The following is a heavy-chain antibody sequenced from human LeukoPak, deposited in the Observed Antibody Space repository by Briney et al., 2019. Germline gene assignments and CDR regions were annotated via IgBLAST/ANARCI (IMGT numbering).Heavy chain of an antibody. V-gene: IGHV1-2*02. CDR2: INPNSGGT. CDR3: ARVLLWFGESAWDSYYMDV. J-gene: IGHJ6*03. Sequence: ASVKVSCKASGYTFTSYYMHWVRQAPGQGLEWMGWINPNSGGTNYAQKFQGRVTMTRDTSISTAYMELGRLRSDDTAVYYCARVLLWFGESAWDSYYMDVWGKGTTVTVSS. D-gene: IGHD3-10*01. CDR1: GYTFTSYY.